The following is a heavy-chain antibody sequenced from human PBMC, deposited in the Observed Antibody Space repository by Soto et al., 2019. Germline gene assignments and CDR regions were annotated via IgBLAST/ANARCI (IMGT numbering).Heavy chain of an antibody. CDR2: IYYSGST. CDR1: GVSISSGGYY. D-gene: IGHD6-13*01. J-gene: IGHJ4*02. V-gene: IGHV4-31*03. Sequence: SDTLSLTCTVSGVSISSGGYYWSWIRQHPGKGLEWIGYIYYSGSTYYNPSLKSRVTISVDTSKNQFSLKLSSVTAADTAVYYCARAPVAAADLNFDYWGQGTLVTVSS. CDR3: ARAPVAAADLNFDY.